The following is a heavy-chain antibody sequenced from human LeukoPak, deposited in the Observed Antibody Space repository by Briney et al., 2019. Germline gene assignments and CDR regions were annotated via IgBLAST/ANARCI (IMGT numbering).Heavy chain of an antibody. CDR1: GGSISSSSYY. J-gene: IGHJ6*02. Sequence: SETLSLTCTVSGGSISSSSYYWGWIRQPPGKGLEWIGSIYYSGSTYYNPSLKSRVTISVDTSKNQFSLKLSSVTAADTAVHYCARGKSNRQTYYYYYYGMDVWGQGTTVTVSS. V-gene: IGHV4-39*07. CDR3: ARGKSNRQTYYYYYYGMDV. D-gene: IGHD1-14*01. CDR2: IYYSGST.